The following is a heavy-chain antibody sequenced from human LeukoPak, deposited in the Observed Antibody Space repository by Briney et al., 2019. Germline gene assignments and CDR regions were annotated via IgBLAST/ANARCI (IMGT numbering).Heavy chain of an antibody. V-gene: IGHV1-18*01. J-gene: IGHJ4*02. Sequence: ASVKVSCKTSGDTFTTYGISWVRQAPGQGPGWMGWISANNGDAKYAQKFQGRVTMTTDTSTSTAYMELRSLRSDDTAVYYCARDCGYQCLFDYWGQGTLVTVSS. CDR1: GDTFTTYG. CDR3: ARDCGYQCLFDY. CDR2: ISANNGDA. D-gene: IGHD5-12*01.